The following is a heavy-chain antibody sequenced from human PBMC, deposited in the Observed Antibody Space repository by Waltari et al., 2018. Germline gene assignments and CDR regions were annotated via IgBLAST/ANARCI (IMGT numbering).Heavy chain of an antibody. D-gene: IGHD3-10*01. CDR3: ARDSFSGSGSYLY. Sequence: QVQLVQSGAEVKTPGTSVTVSCQASGHTFTGYHMHCVRQAPGQGLEWIGLDNPNSGGTNYAQNFQGMVPMTRDQSIVTAYMELSRLRSDDTAVYYWARDSFSGSGSYLYWCQGTLVPVSS. CDR2: DNPNSGGT. V-gene: IGHV1-2*06. CDR1: GHTFTGYH. J-gene: IGHJ4*02.